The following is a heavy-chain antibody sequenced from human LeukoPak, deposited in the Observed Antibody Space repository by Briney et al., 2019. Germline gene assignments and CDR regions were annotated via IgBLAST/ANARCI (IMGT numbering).Heavy chain of an antibody. CDR2: IYYSGIT. CDR1: GGSISSYY. Sequence: SETLSLTCTVSGGSISSYYWSWIRQPPGKGLEWIGYIYYSGITNYNPSLKSRVTISVDTSKNQFSLKLSSVTAADTAVYYCARVSSSSWYLIDYWGQGTLVTVSS. V-gene: IGHV4-59*01. J-gene: IGHJ4*02. CDR3: ARVSSSSWYLIDY. D-gene: IGHD6-13*01.